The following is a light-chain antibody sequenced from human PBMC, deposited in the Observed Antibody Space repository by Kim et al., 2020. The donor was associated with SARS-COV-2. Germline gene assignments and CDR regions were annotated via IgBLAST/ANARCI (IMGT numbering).Light chain of an antibody. V-gene: IGLV2-14*03. J-gene: IGLJ1*01. Sequence: QSITITCTETSSDVGGYNYVSWYQQHPDKAPKLMSYDVSNRPSGVSNRFSGSKSGNTASLTISGLQAEDEAYYYCCSYTSSSTLEVFGTGTKVTVL. CDR3: CSYTSSSTLEV. CDR2: DVS. CDR1: SSDVGGYNY.